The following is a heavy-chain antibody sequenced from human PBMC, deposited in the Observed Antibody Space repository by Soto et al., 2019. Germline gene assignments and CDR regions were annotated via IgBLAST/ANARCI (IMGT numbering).Heavy chain of an antibody. V-gene: IGHV3-23*01. CDR1: GFTFSSYA. J-gene: IGHJ4*02. CDR3: ARYDSSGYYFHFDY. CDR2: VSGSGGST. D-gene: IGHD3-22*01. Sequence: GGSLRLSCAASGFTFSSYAMSWVRQAPGKGLEWVSAVSGSGGSTYYADSVKGRFTISRDNSKNTLYLQMNSLRAEDTAVYYCARYDSSGYYFHFDYWGQGTLVTVSS.